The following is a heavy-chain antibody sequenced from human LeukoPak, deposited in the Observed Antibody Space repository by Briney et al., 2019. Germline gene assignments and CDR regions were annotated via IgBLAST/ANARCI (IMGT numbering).Heavy chain of an antibody. CDR3: ARGPTYYHWYFDL. Sequence: SETLSLTCTVSGGSISSSSYYWGWIRQPPGKGLEWIGSIYYSGSTYYNPSLKSRVTISVDTSKNQFSLKLSSVTAADTAVYYCARGPTYYHWYFDLWGRGTLVTVSS. J-gene: IGHJ2*01. CDR1: GGSISSSSYY. V-gene: IGHV4-39*07. CDR2: IYYSGST. D-gene: IGHD3-10*01.